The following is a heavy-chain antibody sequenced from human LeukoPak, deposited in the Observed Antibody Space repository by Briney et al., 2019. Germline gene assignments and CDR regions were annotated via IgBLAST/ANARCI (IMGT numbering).Heavy chain of an antibody. CDR2: INTGGSDT. CDR1: GSRFTSYW. D-gene: IGHD2-2*01. V-gene: IGHV5-51*01. Sequence: HGESLQTSSMGPGSRFTSYWIGWGRQIPGKGLEGVGIINTGGSDTRFSPSFQGQVTISADKTISTAYLQWSSLKASDTALYYCARCSGLKDPSNGVVPAATANCGMDVGGQGTTVTVSS. CDR3: ARCSGLKDPSNGVVPAATANCGMDV. J-gene: IGHJ6*02.